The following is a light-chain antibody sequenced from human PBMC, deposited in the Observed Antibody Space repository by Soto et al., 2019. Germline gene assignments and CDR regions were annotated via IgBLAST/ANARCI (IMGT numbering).Light chain of an antibody. CDR3: QQYVSSVT. V-gene: IGKV3-20*01. J-gene: IGKJ1*01. CDR1: QSVDSSF. Sequence: EIVFTQSPGSLSLSPGERATLSCRASQSVDSSFFAWYQQKPGHAPRLLIYGASNRATGIPDRFSGRGSGTDVTLTITGLEPEDFAVYYCQQYVSSVTFGQGTKVEIK. CDR2: GAS.